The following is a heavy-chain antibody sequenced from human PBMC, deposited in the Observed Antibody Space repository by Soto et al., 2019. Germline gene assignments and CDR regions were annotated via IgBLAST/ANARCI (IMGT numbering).Heavy chain of an antibody. CDR1: GYTFTAYY. CDR3: ARGDFDRSGNYNAGWFAP. CDR2: INPNSGGT. Sequence: QVQLVQSGAEVKKPGASVKVSCKASGYTFTAYYMHWLRQAPGQGLEWMGWINPNSGGTNYAQRFQGRVTVTNDTSISTTYMKLSSLGSDDTAGYYCARGDFDRSGNYNAGWFAPWGQGTLVTVSS. V-gene: IGHV1-2*02. D-gene: IGHD3-22*01. J-gene: IGHJ5*02.